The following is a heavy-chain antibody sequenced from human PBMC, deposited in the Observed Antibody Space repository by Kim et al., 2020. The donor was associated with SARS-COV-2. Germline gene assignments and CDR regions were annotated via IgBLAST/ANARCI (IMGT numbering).Heavy chain of an antibody. CDR1: GFTYSTYG. CDR2: IWHNGRDP. D-gene: IGHD3-10*01. J-gene: IGHJ3*01. CDR3: ARGPGSAVHLLAFDV. Sequence: GGSLRLSCAASGFTYSTYGMNWVRQAPGKGLEWVALIWHNGRDPTYMDSVKGRFTISRDNPKNTMYLQMDSLRVEDTAVYYCARGPGSAVHLLAFDVWG. V-gene: IGHV3-33*01.